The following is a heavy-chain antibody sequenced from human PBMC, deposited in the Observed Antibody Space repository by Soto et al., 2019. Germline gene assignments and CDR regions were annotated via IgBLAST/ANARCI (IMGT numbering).Heavy chain of an antibody. J-gene: IGHJ4*02. V-gene: IGHV4-31*03. Sequence: QVQLQESGPGLVKPSQTLSLTCTVSGGSISSGGYYWSWIPQHPGKGLEWIGYIYYSGSTYYNPSLKSRVTISVDTSKNQFSLKLSSVTAADTAVYYCARISVTPRWVYFDYWGQGTLVTVSS. D-gene: IGHD2-21*02. CDR3: ARISVTPRWVYFDY. CDR2: IYYSGST. CDR1: GGSISSGGYY.